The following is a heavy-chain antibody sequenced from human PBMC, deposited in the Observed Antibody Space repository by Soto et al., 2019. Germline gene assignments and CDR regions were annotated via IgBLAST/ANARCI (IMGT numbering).Heavy chain of an antibody. CDR1: GYTFTSYY. CDR3: ARVSGGAGGFYYGMDF. Sequence: ASVKVSCKASGYTFTSYYMHWVRQAPGQGLEWMGIINPSGGSTSYAQKFQGRVTMTRDTSTSTVYMELSSLRSEDTAVYYCARVSGGAGGFYYGMDFWGQGIMVSVSS. D-gene: IGHD2-15*01. V-gene: IGHV1-46*01. J-gene: IGHJ6*02. CDR2: INPSGGST.